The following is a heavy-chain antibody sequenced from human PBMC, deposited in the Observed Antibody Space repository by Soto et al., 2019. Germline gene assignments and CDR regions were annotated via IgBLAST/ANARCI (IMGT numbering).Heavy chain of an antibody. CDR1: AGSISRSNYY. V-gene: IGHV4-39*01. D-gene: IGHD3-22*01. CDR2: MYSSGNT. Sequence: QLQLQESGPGLVKPSETLSLTCTVSAGSISRSNYYWGWIRQPPGKGLEWIGSMYSSGNTYYNPTFKSRVTISVDTSKNQFSLKLTSVTAADTAVYYCARQPYDSSGYYYGAWGQGTLVTVSS. CDR3: ARQPYDSSGYYYGA. J-gene: IGHJ5*02.